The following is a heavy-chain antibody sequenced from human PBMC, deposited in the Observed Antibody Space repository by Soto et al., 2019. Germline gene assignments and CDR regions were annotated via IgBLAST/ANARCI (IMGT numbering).Heavy chain of an antibody. CDR1: RVAFSKFI. CDR2: IIPIFGTA. J-gene: IGHJ6*01. Sequence: QAQLEQSGGEVKKPGSSVKVSCKASRVAFSKFIVTWVRQAPGLGLEWVGGIIPIFGTANYVQKFQGRVTITADESTSTSYMEVNNLRSEDTAVYYCAKVRYSSPMGYYYGMDVW. D-gene: IGHD6-19*01. CDR3: AKVRYSSPMGYYYGMDV. V-gene: IGHV1-69*01.